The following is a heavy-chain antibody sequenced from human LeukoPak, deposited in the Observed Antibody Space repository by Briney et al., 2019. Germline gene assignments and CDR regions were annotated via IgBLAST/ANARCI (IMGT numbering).Heavy chain of an antibody. D-gene: IGHD2-15*01. CDR3: ARSGRYCSGGSCGSYYYGMDV. J-gene: IGHJ6*02. V-gene: IGHV5-51*01. Sequence: GESLKISCKGSGCSFTSYWIGWVRQMPGKGLEWMGIIYPGDSDTRYSPSFQGQVTISADKSISTAYLQWSSLKASDTAMYYCARSGRYCSGGSCGSYYYGMDVWGQGTTVTVSS. CDR2: IYPGDSDT. CDR1: GCSFTSYW.